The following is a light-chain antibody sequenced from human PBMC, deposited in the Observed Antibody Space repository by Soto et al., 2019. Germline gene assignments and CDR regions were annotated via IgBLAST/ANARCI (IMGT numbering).Light chain of an antibody. CDR1: HGIRNF. J-gene: IGKJ2*01. Sequence: DIQMTQSQSSLSASAGDRVTITCRASHGIRNFLGWYQQKPGKAPKRLIHAASSLESGVPSRFSGSGSGTEFTLTISSLQPEDFATYYCLQHDTYPFTFGQGTKVEIK. V-gene: IGKV1-17*01. CDR2: AAS. CDR3: LQHDTYPFT.